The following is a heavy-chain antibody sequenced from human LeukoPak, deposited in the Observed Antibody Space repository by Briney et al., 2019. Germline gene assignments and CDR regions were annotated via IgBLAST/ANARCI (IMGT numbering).Heavy chain of an antibody. Sequence: ASETLSLTCTVSGGSISSSSYYWGWIRQPPGKGLEWNGSVYYSGSTYYNPSLKSRVTISVDTSKNQFSLKLSSVTAADTAVYYCARLHIVVVPAATGGWFDPWGQGTLVTVSS. CDR1: GGSISSSSYY. CDR3: ARLHIVVVPAATGGWFDP. V-gene: IGHV4-39*01. CDR2: VYYSGST. D-gene: IGHD2-2*01. J-gene: IGHJ5*02.